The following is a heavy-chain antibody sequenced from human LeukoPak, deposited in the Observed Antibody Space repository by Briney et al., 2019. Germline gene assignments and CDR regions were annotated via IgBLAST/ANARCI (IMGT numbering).Heavy chain of an antibody. Sequence: GGSLRLSCAASGFSFMTSPMSWVRQVPGKGPEWVSGINSDSNDTPYADSVKGRFTISRDNAKNMLYLQMRSLRVEDTAVYYCVRKDSGLHAFDRWGQRSYATVSS. CDR3: VRKDSGLHAFDR. V-gene: IGHV3-23*01. CDR2: INSDSNDT. J-gene: IGHJ4*02. CDR1: GFSFMTSP.